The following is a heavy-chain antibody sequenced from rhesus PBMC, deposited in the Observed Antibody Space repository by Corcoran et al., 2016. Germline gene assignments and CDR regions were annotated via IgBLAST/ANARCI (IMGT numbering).Heavy chain of an antibody. V-gene: IGHV4-173*01. J-gene: IGHJ4*01. Sequence: QLQLQESGPGLVKPSETLSLTCAVSGGSISSNYWSWIRHPPGKGLEWIGRISDSGGCTDYKPFLKSRVTISSDTSRTQFSLKLSSVTAADTAVYYCARVGYSSSPFFDYWGQGVLVTVSS. D-gene: IGHD6-43*01. CDR3: ARVGYSSSPFFDY. CDR2: ISDSGGCT. CDR1: GGSISSNY.